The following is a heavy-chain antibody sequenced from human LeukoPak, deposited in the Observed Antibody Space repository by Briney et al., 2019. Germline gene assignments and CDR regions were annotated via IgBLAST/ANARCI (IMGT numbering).Heavy chain of an antibody. CDR1: GYTFTGYY. CDR3: VFFPHEEYFQH. Sequence: ASVKVSCKASGYTFTGYYMHWVRQAPGQGLEWMGWINPNSGGTNYAQKFQGRVTMTRDTSISAAYMELSRLRSDDTAVYYCVFFPHEEYFQHWGQGTLVTVSS. V-gene: IGHV1-2*02. CDR2: INPNSGGT. J-gene: IGHJ1*01.